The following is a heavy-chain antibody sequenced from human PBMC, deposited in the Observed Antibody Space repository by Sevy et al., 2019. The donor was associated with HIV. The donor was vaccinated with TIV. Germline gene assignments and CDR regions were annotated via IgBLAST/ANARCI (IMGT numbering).Heavy chain of an antibody. J-gene: IGHJ4*02. D-gene: IGHD2-15*01. CDR3: AKDDIVVVVAANADY. CDR1: VFTFSSYA. V-gene: IGHV3-23*01. Sequence: GGSLRLSCAASVFTFSSYAMSWVRQAPGKGLEWVSAISGSGGSTYYADSVKGRFTISRDNSKNTLYLQMNSLRAEDTAVYYCAKDDIVVVVAANADYWGQGTLVTVSS. CDR2: ISGSGGST.